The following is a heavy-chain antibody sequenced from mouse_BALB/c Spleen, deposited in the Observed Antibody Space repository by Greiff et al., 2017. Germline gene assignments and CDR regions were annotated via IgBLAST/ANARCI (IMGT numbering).Heavy chain of an antibody. V-gene: IGHV5-6-3*01. CDR2: INSNGGST. CDR3: AGEGYYFDY. CDR1: GFTFSSYG. J-gene: IGHJ2*01. Sequence: EVNLVESGGGLVQPGGSLKLSCAASGFTFSSYGMSWVRQTPDKRLELVATINSNGGSTYYPDSVKGRFTISRDNAKNTLYLQMSSLKSEDTAMYYCAGEGYYFDYWGQGTTLTVSS.